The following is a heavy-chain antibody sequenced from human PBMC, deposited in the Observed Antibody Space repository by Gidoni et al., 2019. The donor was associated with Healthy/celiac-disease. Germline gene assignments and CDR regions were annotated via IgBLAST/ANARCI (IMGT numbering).Heavy chain of an antibody. CDR1: GYTFTSYA. Sequence: QLVQSGAEVKKPGASVKVSCKASGYTFTSYAMHWVRQAPGQRLEWMGWINAGNGNTKYSQKFQGRVTITRDTSASTAYMELSSLRSEDTAVYYCARGSSGYTPRFDPWGQGTLVTVSS. V-gene: IGHV1-3*01. CDR2: INAGNGNT. CDR3: ARGSSGYTPRFDP. D-gene: IGHD3-22*01. J-gene: IGHJ5*02.